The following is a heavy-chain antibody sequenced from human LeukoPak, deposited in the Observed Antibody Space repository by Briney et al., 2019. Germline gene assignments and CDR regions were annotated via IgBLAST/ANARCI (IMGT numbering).Heavy chain of an antibody. J-gene: IGHJ4*02. V-gene: IGHV3-23*01. CDR3: AKDSVPYYYGSGSYPDY. Sequence: GGSLRLSCAASGFTFNNYAMSWVRQAPGKGLEWVSGISGSGGSTYYADSVKGRFTISRDNSKNTLYLQMNSLTAEDTAVYYCAKDSVPYYYGSGSYPDYWGQGTPVTVSS. D-gene: IGHD3-10*01. CDR1: GFTFNNYA. CDR2: ISGSGGST.